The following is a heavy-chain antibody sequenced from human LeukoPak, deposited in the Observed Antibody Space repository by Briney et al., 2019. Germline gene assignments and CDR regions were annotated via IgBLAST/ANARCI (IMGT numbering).Heavy chain of an antibody. CDR3: TTALPVRLELIRADDAFDI. CDR2: IKSKTDGGTT. V-gene: IGHV3-15*01. Sequence: PGGPLRLSCAASGFTFSNAWMSWVRQAPGKGLEWVGRIKSKTDGGTTDYAAPVKGRFTISRDDSKNTLYLQMNSLKTEDTAVYYCTTALPVRLELIRADDAFDIWGQGTMVTVSS. J-gene: IGHJ3*02. CDR1: GFTFSNAW. D-gene: IGHD1-1*01.